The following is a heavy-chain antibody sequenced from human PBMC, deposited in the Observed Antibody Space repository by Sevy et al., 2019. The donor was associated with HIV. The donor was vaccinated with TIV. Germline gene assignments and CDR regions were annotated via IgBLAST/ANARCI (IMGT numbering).Heavy chain of an antibody. CDR1: GGSITSLY. J-gene: IGHJ4*02. D-gene: IGHD1-26*01. CDR3: ACENAWGRGYS. V-gene: IGHV4-59*08. CDR2: IYYNGHI. Sequence: SETLSLTCTVSGGSITSLYWDWIRQPPGKGLEWIANIYYNGHINYNPSLKSRVTLSLDTSKNQFSLRLSSVTAADTAMYHCACENAWGRGYSWGQGTLVTVSS.